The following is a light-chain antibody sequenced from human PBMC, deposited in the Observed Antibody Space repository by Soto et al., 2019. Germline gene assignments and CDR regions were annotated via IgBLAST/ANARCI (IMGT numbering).Light chain of an antibody. Sequence: DIQLTQSPSFLSASVGDRVTITCRASQGISSYLAWYQQKPGKAPKLLLYAASTLRSGVPSRFSGSGSGTEFTLTISSLQPEDFATYYCQQLNSYPLTFGPGTKVDIK. CDR3: QQLNSYPLT. J-gene: IGKJ3*01. V-gene: IGKV1-9*01. CDR1: QGISSY. CDR2: AAS.